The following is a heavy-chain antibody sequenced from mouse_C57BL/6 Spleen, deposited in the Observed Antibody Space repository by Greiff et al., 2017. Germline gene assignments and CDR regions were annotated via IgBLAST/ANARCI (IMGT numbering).Heavy chain of an antibody. V-gene: IGHV1-7*01. CDR2: INPRSGYT. CDR1: GYTFTSYW. Sequence: VQLVESGAELAKPGASVKLSCKASGYTFTSYWMHWVKQRPGQGLEWIGYINPRSGYTKYNQKFKDKATLTADKSSSTAYMQLSSLTYEDSAVYYWARMDYRNFYYFDYWGQGTTLTVSS. D-gene: IGHD2-5*01. J-gene: IGHJ2*01. CDR3: ARMDYRNFYYFDY.